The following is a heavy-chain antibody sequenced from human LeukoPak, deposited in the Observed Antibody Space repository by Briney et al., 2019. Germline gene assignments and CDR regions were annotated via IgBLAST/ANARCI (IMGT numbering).Heavy chain of an antibody. Sequence: SETLSLTCTVSGDSISSYYWSWIRQPPGKRLEWIGCIYSSGSTNYNPSLKSRVTISVDTSKNQFSLKLSSVTAADMAVYHCARNRYYYGSRNYGVPNWFDPWGQGTLVTVSS. CDR3: ARNRYYYGSRNYGVPNWFDP. J-gene: IGHJ5*02. CDR2: IYSSGST. CDR1: GDSISSYY. D-gene: IGHD3-10*01. V-gene: IGHV4-4*08.